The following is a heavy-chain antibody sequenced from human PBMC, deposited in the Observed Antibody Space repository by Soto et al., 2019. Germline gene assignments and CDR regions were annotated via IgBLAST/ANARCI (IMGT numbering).Heavy chain of an antibody. J-gene: IGHJ6*02. CDR3: AKRRNVLRFLEWSSGMEV. Sequence: GGSLRLSCAASGFTFSSYGIHWVRQAPGKGLEWVAFISDDGNNKYYADSVKGRFTISRDNFRNTLYLQMNSLRGGDTAVYYCAKRRNVLRFLEWSSGMEVWGQGTTVTVSS. V-gene: IGHV3-30*18. D-gene: IGHD3-3*01. CDR2: ISDDGNNK. CDR1: GFTFSSYG.